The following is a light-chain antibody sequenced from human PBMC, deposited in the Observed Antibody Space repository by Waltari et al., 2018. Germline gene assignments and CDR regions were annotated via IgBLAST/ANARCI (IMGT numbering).Light chain of an antibody. J-gene: IGLJ3*02. CDR2: NSH. V-gene: IGLV1-44*01. Sequence: QSVLPQPPSASETPGQRVPISCSGASPNIGINTVNWYQHLPGTAPKLLLFNSHQRPSGVPDRFSGSKSGTSASLAISGLQSEDEADYYCAAWDDSLNGWVFGGGTKLTVL. CDR1: SPNIGINT. CDR3: AAWDDSLNGWV.